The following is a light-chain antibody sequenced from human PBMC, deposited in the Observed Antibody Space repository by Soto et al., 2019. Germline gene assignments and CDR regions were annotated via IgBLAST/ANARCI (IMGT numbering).Light chain of an antibody. CDR1: QSISSSY. J-gene: IGKJ2*01. CDR3: QQYARSPYT. V-gene: IGKV3-20*01. CDR2: GAS. Sequence: EIVLTQSPGTLSFSPGERATLSCRASQSISSSYLAWYQQKPGQAPRLLIYGASRRATGIPDRFSGRESGTDLTLTITILEPEDSAVYSCQQYARSPYTFGQGTKVDIK.